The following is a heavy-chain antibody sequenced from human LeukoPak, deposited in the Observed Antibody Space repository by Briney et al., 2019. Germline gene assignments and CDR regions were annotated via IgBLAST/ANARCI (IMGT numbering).Heavy chain of an antibody. CDR2: ISSSSSTI. V-gene: IGHV3-48*01. CDR1: GFTFSSYS. CDR3: ITYLLAVLTHGGV. Sequence: PGGSLRLSCAASGFTFSSYSMNWVRQAPGKGLEWVSYISSSSSTIYYADSVKGRFTISRDNAKNSLYLQMNSLKTEDTAVYYCITYLLAVLTHGGVWGQGTLVTVSS. J-gene: IGHJ4*02. D-gene: IGHD2-8*01.